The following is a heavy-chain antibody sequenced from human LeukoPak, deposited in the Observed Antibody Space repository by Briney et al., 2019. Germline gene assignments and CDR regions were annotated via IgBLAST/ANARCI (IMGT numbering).Heavy chain of an antibody. CDR3: ARELYSSGWSNWFDP. J-gene: IGHJ5*02. Sequence: ASVKVSCKASGYTFTSYDINWVRQATGQGLEWMGWMNPNSGNTGYAQKFQGRVTMTRNTPISTAYMELSSLRSEDTAVYYCARELYSSGWSNWFDPWGQGTLVTVSS. V-gene: IGHV1-8*01. CDR1: GYTFTSYD. CDR2: MNPNSGNT. D-gene: IGHD6-19*01.